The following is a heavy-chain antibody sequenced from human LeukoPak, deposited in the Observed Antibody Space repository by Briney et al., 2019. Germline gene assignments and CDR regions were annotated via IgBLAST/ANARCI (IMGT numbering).Heavy chain of an antibody. CDR3: AREAVKSTPDAFDI. D-gene: IGHD2/OR15-2a*01. CDR2: ISSSGSTI. V-gene: IGHV3-11*04. CDR1: GFTFSDYY. Sequence: GGSLRLSCAASGFTFSDYYMSWIRQAPGKGLEWVSYISSSGSTIYYADSVKGRFTISRDNAKNSLYLQMNSLRAEDTAVYYCAREAVKSTPDAFDIWGQGTMVTVSS. J-gene: IGHJ3*02.